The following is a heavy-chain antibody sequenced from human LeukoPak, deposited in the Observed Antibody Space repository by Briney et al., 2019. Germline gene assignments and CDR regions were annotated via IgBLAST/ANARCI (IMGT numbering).Heavy chain of an antibody. V-gene: IGHV4-34*01. D-gene: IGHD1-14*01. CDR2: INHSGST. CDR1: GGSFSADY. J-gene: IGHJ5*02. CDR3: ARLKAVDNLFTGYTWFDP. Sequence: SETLSLTCAVYGGSFSADYWSWIRQPPGKGLEWIGEINHSGSTKYNPSLKSRVTISVDTSKNQFSLKLSSVTAADTAVYYCARLKAVDNLFTGYTWFDPWGQGTLVTVSS.